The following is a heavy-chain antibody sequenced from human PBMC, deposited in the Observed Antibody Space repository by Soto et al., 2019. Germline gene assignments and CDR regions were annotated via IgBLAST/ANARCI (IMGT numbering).Heavy chain of an antibody. CDR3: ARDRGITMVRGVTWFDP. J-gene: IGHJ5*02. CDR2: IYYSGST. D-gene: IGHD3-10*01. Sequence: QVQLQESGPGLVKPSQTLSLTCTVSGGSISSGGYYWSWIRQHPGKGLEWIGYIYYSGSTYYNPSLNSRVTIAVVTSKNQFSLKLSSVTAADTAVYYCARDRGITMVRGVTWFDPWGQGTLVTVSS. CDR1: GGSISSGGYY. V-gene: IGHV4-31*03.